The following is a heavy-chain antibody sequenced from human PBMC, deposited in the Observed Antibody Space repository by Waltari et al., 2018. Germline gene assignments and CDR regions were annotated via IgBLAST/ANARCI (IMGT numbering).Heavy chain of an antibody. Sequence: LQSGGEVKKPGAAVKVSCTASGYTFISNGVSWVRQAPGQDLEWVGWVSGYDENTKYAQKVQGRVGFTAHTATSAAYMELTSLTTDDTAVYYCAHSDYRSSWYTMDVWGQGTTVSVSS. D-gene: IGHD6-13*01. CDR1: GYTFISNG. J-gene: IGHJ6*02. CDR2: VSGYDENT. V-gene: IGHV1-18*01. CDR3: AHSDYRSSWYTMDV.